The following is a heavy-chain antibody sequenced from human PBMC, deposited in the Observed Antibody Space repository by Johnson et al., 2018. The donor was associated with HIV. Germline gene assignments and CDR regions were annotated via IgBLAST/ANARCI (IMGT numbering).Heavy chain of an antibody. D-gene: IGHD5-24*01. Sequence: ETQLVESGGGLVQPGGSLRLSCAASRFIFNDYDMHWVRQVTGKGLEWVSGIGTAGDTYYPGSVKGRFTISRDNSKNTLYLQMNSLRAEDTAVYYCALRDGYNYELDPVRHFDIWGQGTMVTVSS. V-gene: IGHV3-13*01. CDR2: IGTAGDT. CDR3: ALRDGYNYELDPVRHFDI. J-gene: IGHJ3*02. CDR1: RFIFNDYD.